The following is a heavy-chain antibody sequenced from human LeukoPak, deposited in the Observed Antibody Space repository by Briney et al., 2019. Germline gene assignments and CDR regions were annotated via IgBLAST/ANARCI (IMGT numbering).Heavy chain of an antibody. CDR3: ARGGYSSGVPSGY. J-gene: IGHJ4*02. V-gene: IGHV3-7*01. Sequence: GGSLRLSCAASGFTFNRYWMSWVRQAPGKGLEWVANIKQDGSEKYYVDSVKGRFTISRDNAKNSLYLQMNSLRAEDTAVYYCARGGYSSGVPSGYWGQGTLVTVSS. D-gene: IGHD6-19*01. CDR2: IKQDGSEK. CDR1: GFTFNRYW.